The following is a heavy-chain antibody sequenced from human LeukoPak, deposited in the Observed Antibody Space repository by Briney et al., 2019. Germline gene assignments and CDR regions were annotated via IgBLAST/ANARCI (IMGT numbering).Heavy chain of an antibody. D-gene: IGHD5-18*01. CDR2: INHSGST. CDR1: GGSFSGYY. J-gene: IGHJ4*02. V-gene: IGHV4-34*01. CDR3: ARGVTAMPQPVFDY. Sequence: SETLSLTCAVYGGSFSGYYWSWIRQPPGKGLEWIGEINHSGSTNYNPSLKSRVTISVDTSKNQFSLKLSSGTAADTAVYYCARGVTAMPQPVFDYWGQGTLVTVSS.